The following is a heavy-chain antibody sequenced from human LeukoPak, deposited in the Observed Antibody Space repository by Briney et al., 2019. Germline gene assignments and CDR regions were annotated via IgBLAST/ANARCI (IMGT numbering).Heavy chain of an antibody. D-gene: IGHD3-22*01. CDR3: ATPLDYYDRSDSHQGGD. CDR1: GFTFDDYG. V-gene: IGHV3-7*03. Sequence: GGSLRLSCVASGFTFDDYGMSWVRQAPGKGLEWVAHIKHDGSEKNYVDSVKGRFTISRDNAKNSLYLQMNSLRAEDTAVYYCATPLDYYDRSDSHQGGDWGQGTLVTVSS. J-gene: IGHJ4*02. CDR2: IKHDGSEK.